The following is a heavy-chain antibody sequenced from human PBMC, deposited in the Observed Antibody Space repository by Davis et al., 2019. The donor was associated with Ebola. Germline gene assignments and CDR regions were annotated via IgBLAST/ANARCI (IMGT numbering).Heavy chain of an antibody. Sequence: PGGSLRLSCAASGFTFSSYWMSWVRQAPGKGLERVSVIYSGGSTYYADSVKGRFTISRHNSKNTLYLQMNSLRAEDTAVYYCARAGGSCSGGSCYQSYYYYYGMDVWGQGTTVTVSS. CDR1: GFTFSSYW. CDR3: ARAGGSCSGGSCYQSYYYYYGMDV. D-gene: IGHD2-15*01. V-gene: IGHV3-53*04. J-gene: IGHJ6*02. CDR2: IYSGGST.